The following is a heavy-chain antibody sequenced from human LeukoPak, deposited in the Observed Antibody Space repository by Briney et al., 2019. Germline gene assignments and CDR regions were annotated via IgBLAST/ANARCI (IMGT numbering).Heavy chain of an antibody. J-gene: IGHJ6*03. CDR3: ARGPRSWQGNYYMDV. V-gene: IGHV4-34*01. Sequence: SQTLSLTYAVDGASFSGYYWSWTRHPPRGGLEWIGEINHSGSTNYNPSLKSRVTISVDTSKNQVSLKLSSVTAADTAVYYCARGPRSWQGNYYMDVWGKGTTVTVSS. D-gene: IGHD3-10*01. CDR1: GASFSGYY. CDR2: INHSGST.